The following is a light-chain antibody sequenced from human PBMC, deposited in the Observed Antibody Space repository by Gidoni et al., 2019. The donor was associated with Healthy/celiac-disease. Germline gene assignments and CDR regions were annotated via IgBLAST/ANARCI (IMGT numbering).Light chain of an antibody. CDR3: AAWDDSLNVV. CDR2: SNN. J-gene: IGLJ2*01. CDR1: SSNIGSNT. Sequence: SLLTQPPSASGTPRQRVTISCSGSSSNIGSNTVNWYQQLPGTAPKLLIYSNNQRPSGVPDRFSGSKSGSSASLAISGLQSEDEADYYCAAWDDSLNVVFGGGTKLTVL. V-gene: IGLV1-44*01.